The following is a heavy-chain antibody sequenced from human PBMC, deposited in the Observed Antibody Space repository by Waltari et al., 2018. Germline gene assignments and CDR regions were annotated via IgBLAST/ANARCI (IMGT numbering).Heavy chain of an antibody. D-gene: IGHD6-13*01. CDR2: SYYSGST. CDR3: ARDLGIAAADPPDAFDI. CDR1: GGSISSSSYY. V-gene: IGHV4-39*07. J-gene: IGHJ3*02. Sequence: QLQLQESGPGLVKPSETLSLTCTVSGGSISSSSYYWGWIRQPPGKGLEWIGSSYYSGSTYYNPSLKSRVTISVDTSKNQFSLKLSSVTAADTAVYYCARDLGIAAADPPDAFDIWGQGTMVNVSS.